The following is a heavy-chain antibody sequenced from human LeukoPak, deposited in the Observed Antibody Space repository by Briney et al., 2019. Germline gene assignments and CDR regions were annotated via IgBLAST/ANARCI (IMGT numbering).Heavy chain of an antibody. J-gene: IGHJ4*02. Sequence: ASVKVSCKASGYTFTSYGISWVRQAPGQGLEWMGWINPNSDDTNYAQKFQGRVTMTRDTSISTVYMELTRLRSDDTAVYYCVRIYRGPDYWGQGTLVTVSS. CDR2: INPNSDDT. D-gene: IGHD3-10*01. CDR3: VRIYRGPDY. V-gene: IGHV1-2*02. CDR1: GYTFTSYG.